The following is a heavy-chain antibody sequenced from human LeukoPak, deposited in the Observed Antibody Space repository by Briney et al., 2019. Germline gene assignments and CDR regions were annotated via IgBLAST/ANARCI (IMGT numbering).Heavy chain of an antibody. D-gene: IGHD3-10*02. CDR2: IYWNGGTT. CDR1: GFTFDDYG. V-gene: IGHV3-20*04. CDR3: VRGFTYVYFDY. Sequence: PGGSLRLSCAASGFTFDDYGMSWVRQTPGKGLEWVAGIYWNGGTTGYADSVKGRFTISRDNAKNSLYLQMNSLRAEDTALYYCVRGFTYVYFDYWGQGTLVTVSS. J-gene: IGHJ4*02.